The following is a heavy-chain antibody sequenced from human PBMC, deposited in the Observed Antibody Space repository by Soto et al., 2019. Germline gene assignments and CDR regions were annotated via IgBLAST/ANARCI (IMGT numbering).Heavy chain of an antibody. V-gene: IGHV3-7*03. J-gene: IGHJ3*02. CDR1: GFTFSSSL. Sequence: GGSLRLSCVASGFTFSSSLMAWVRQTPGKGLEWVGNMKQDGIEKYYVDSVKGRFTISRDDAKNSLYLQMNSLRAEDTAVYYCATIEAVAFHIWGQGRMVTVSS. CDR2: MKQDGIEK. D-gene: IGHD6-13*01. CDR3: ATIEAVAFHI.